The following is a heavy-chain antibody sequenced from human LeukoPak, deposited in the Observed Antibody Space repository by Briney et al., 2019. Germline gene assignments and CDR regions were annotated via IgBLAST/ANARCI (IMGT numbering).Heavy chain of an antibody. D-gene: IGHD3-22*01. CDR2: IKEDGSEK. V-gene: IGHV3-7*01. Sequence: PGASLRLSCAASGFTFSSSWMSWVRQAPGKGLEWVANIKEDGSEKCYVEPVKGRFSISRDNAKNSLYLQMNSLRVEDTAVYYCARGRLTMTWGQGTLVTVSS. J-gene: IGHJ5*02. CDR1: GFTFSSSW. CDR3: ARGRLTMT.